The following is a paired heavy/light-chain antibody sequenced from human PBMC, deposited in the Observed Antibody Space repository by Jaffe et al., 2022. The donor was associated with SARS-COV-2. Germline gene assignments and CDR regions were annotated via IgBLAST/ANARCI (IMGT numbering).Light chain of an antibody. CDR2: DAS. J-gene: IGKJ3*01. V-gene: IGKV1-33*01. Sequence: DIQMTQSPSSLSASVGDRVTITCQASQDISNYLNWYQQKPGKAPKLLIYDASNLETGVPSRFSGSGSGTDFTFTISSLQPEDIATYYCQQYDNLLEIFGPGTKVDIK. CDR1: QDISNY. CDR3: QQYDNLLEI.
Heavy chain of an antibody. CDR3: ARDRGAQRLWFGESKAYTLDY. V-gene: IGHV1-2*02. D-gene: IGHD3-10*01. CDR2: INPNSGGT. Sequence: QVQLVQSGAEVKKPGASVKVSCKASGYTFTGYYMHWVRQAPGQGLEWMGWINPNSGGTNYAQKFQGRVTMTRDTSISTAYMELSRLRSDDTAVYYCARDRGAQRLWFGESKAYTLDYWGQGTLVTVSS. CDR1: GYTFTGYY. J-gene: IGHJ4*02.